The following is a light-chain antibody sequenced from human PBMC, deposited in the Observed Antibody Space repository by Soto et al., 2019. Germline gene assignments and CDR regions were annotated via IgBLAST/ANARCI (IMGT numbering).Light chain of an antibody. J-gene: IGKJ1*01. CDR1: QSISGW. CDR2: KAS. CDR3: QQYYSFWT. V-gene: IGKV1-5*03. Sequence: DIHMTQSPSTLSASLGDRVTITCRASQSISGWLAWYQQKPGKAPKLLIYKASTLESGVPSRFTGSGSGTEFTLTISSLQPDDFATYYCQQYYSFWTFGKGTKVEIK.